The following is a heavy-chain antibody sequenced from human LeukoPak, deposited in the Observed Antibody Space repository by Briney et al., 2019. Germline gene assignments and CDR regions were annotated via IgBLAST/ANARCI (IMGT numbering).Heavy chain of an antibody. CDR1: GGSISSGGYY. D-gene: IGHD3-10*01. CDR2: IYYSGST. CDR3: ARDRRGYYYGMDV. V-gene: IGHV4-31*03. J-gene: IGHJ6*02. Sequence: PSETLSLTCTVSGGSISSGGYYWRWIRQHPGKGLEWIGYIYYSGSTYYNPSLKSRVTISVDTSKNQFSLKLSSVTAADTAVYYCARDRRGYYYGMDVWGQGTTVTVSS.